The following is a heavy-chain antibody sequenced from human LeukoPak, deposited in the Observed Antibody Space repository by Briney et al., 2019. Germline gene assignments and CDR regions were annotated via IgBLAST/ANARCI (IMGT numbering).Heavy chain of an antibody. J-gene: IGHJ4*02. CDR1: GFAFSGYA. D-gene: IGHD6-19*01. CDR3: VRTYSSGWYGSVDY. CDR2: ISSNGDST. V-gene: IGHV3-64D*06. Sequence: GSLRLSCSASGFAFSGYAMHWVRQAPGRGLESVSGISSNGDSTYYADSVKGRFTISRDNSKNTLYLQMSSLRAEDTAVYYCVRTYSSGWYGSVDYWGQGTLATVSS.